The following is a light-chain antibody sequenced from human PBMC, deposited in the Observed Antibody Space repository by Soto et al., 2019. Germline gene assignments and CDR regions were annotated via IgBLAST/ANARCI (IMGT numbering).Light chain of an antibody. CDR2: GAS. Sequence: EIVLNQSPATLSVSPGERATLSCRASQGVSSNLAWYQQKPGQAPRLLIYGASTRATGIPARFSGSGSGTEFTLTISSLQSEDFAVYYCQQYYDWPITFGQGTRLEIK. CDR1: QGVSSN. CDR3: QQYYDWPIT. V-gene: IGKV3-15*01. J-gene: IGKJ5*01.